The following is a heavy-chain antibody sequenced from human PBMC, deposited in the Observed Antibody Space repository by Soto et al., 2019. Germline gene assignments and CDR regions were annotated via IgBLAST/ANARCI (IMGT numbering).Heavy chain of an antibody. CDR1: GVSFSGGY. Sequence: DTLSLTCAVYGVSFSGGYWSWIRQPPGKGLEWIGEINHSGSTNYNPSLKSRVTISVDTSKNQFSLKLSSVTAADTAVYYCARGYGGNFDSWGQGSLVNLCS. CDR2: INHSGST. CDR3: ARGYGGNFDS. J-gene: IGHJ4*02. D-gene: IGHD3-10*01. V-gene: IGHV4-34*01.